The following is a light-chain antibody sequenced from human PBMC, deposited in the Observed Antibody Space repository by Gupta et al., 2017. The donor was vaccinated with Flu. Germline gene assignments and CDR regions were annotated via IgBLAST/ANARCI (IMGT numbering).Light chain of an antibody. J-gene: IGLJ3*02. CDR2: SDN. Sequence: QPVLTPPPPLSGAAGHWFSIPCSGDPPNIWPRYGVLWSQVLPCPATHFPASSDNYRPSGVPDRFSASKSGSTASLKISGVQTGDEAEYYCQCFDSTNDGWVFGGGTKLTVL. V-gene: IGLV1-40*01. CDR3: QCFDSTNDGWV. CDR1: PPNIWPRYG.